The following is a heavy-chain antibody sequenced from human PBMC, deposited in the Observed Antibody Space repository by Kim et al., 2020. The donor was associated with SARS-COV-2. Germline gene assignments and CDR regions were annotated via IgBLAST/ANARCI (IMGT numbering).Heavy chain of an antibody. CDR1: GYTLTELS. CDR3: ATVVMVRGRNAFDI. J-gene: IGHJ3*02. V-gene: IGHV1-24*01. Sequence: ASVKVSCKVSGYTLTELSMHWVRQAPGKGLEWMGGFDPEDGETIYAQKFQGRVTMTEDTSTDTAYMELSSLRSEDTAVYYCATVVMVRGRNAFDIWGQGTMVTVSS. D-gene: IGHD3-10*01. CDR2: FDPEDGET.